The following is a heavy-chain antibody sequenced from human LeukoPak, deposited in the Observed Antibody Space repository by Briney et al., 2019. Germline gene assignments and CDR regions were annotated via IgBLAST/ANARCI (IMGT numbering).Heavy chain of an antibody. CDR1: GYTFTSYG. Sequence: ASVKVSCKASGYTFTSYGISWVRQAPGQGLEWMGWISAYNGNTNYAQKLQGRVTMTTDTSTSTAYMELRSLRSDDTAVYYCARDVYLPEDDYGGNRNWFDPWGQGTLVTVSS. V-gene: IGHV1-18*01. CDR2: ISAYNGNT. J-gene: IGHJ5*02. CDR3: ARDVYLPEDDYGGNRNWFDP. D-gene: IGHD4-23*01.